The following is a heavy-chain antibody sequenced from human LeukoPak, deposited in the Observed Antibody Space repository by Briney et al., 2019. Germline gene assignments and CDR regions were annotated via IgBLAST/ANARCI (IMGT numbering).Heavy chain of an antibody. J-gene: IGHJ3*02. D-gene: IGHD6-19*01. CDR1: GGSISSYY. CDR3: ARVIAVTGAFNAFDI. V-gene: IGHV4-59*01. Sequence: SETLSLTCFVSGGSISSYYWSWIRQPPGKGLEWIGYIYYSGSTNYNPSLKSRVTISVDTSKNQFSLRLSSVTAADTAVYYCARVIAVTGAFNAFDIWGQGTMVTFSS. CDR2: IYYSGST.